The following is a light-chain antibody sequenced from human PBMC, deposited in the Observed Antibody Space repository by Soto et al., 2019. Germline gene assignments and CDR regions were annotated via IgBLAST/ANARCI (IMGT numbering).Light chain of an antibody. J-gene: IGLJ1*01. CDR3: NSFTTTNTYV. V-gene: IGLV2-14*03. Sequence: QSALTQPASVSGSPGQSITISCTGASSDVGGVDHVSWYQQHPGKVPRLLIYDVTSRPSGVSDRFSGSKSGNTASLTISGLQAEDEADYYCNSFTTTNTYVFGTGTKVTVL. CDR1: SSDVGGVDH. CDR2: DVT.